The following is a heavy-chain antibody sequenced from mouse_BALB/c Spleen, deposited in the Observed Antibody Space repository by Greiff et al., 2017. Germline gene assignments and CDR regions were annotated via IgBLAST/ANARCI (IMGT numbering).Heavy chain of an antibody. CDR1: GFSLTSYG. J-gene: IGHJ4*01. D-gene: IGHD2-4*01. Sequence: VQVVESGPGLVAPSQSLSITCTVSGFSLTSYGVHWVRQPPGKGLEWLGVIWAGGSTNYNSALMSRLSISKDNSKSQVFLKMNSLQTDDTAMYYCARVSTMITWDAMDYWGQGTSVTVSS. CDR3: ARVSTMITWDAMDY. CDR2: IWAGGST. V-gene: IGHV2-9*02.